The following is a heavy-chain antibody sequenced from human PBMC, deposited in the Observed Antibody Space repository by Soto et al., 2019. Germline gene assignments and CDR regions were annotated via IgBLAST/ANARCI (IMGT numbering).Heavy chain of an antibody. Sequence: EVQLVESGGGLIQPGGSLRLSCAVSGFTVSNNYMSWVRQAPGKGLEGVSVIYSGGYTAYGDSVKGRFTISRDNSKNTQYLQVNTLGPADAPVFYCAAHPGGGGYWGQGTLVTVSS. J-gene: IGHJ4*02. V-gene: IGHV3-53*01. CDR3: AAHPGGGGY. CDR2: IYSGGYT. D-gene: IGHD3-10*01. CDR1: GFTVSNNY.